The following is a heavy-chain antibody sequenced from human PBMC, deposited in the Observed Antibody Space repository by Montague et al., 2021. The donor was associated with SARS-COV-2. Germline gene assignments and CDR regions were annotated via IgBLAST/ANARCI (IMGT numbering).Heavy chain of an antibody. J-gene: IGHJ4*02. CDR2: VSGSGDDT. CDR3: ARDRQQWLLGSYFDC. CDR1: GFTFDSYA. V-gene: IGHV3-23*01. D-gene: IGHD6-19*01. Sequence: SLRLSCAASGFTFDSYAMSWARQAPGKGLQWVSIVSGSGDDTYYADSVKGRFTISRDNSKNTLYLQLNSLRAEDTAVYYCARDRQQWLLGSYFDCWGQGTLVTVSS.